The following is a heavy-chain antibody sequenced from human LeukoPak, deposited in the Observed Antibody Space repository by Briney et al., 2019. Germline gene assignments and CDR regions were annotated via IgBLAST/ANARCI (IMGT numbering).Heavy chain of an antibody. J-gene: IGHJ4*02. CDR1: GLTFSGYS. Sequence: GGSLRLSCAASGLTFSGYSMSWVRQAPGKGLEWVSSISSRTYIYFADSVKGRFTISMDNSKNSLYLEMNSLRAEDTAVYYCVRQCSNYDSNESCGYWGQGTLVTVS. CDR2: ISSRTYI. D-gene: IGHD3-22*01. CDR3: VRQCSNYDSNESCGY. V-gene: IGHV3-21*01.